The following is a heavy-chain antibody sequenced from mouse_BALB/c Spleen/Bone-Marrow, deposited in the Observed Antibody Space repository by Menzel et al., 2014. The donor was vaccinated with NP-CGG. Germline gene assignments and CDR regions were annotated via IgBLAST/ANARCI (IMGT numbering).Heavy chain of an antibody. CDR1: GYTFSSYY. CDR2: INPSNGGT. V-gene: IGHV1S81*02. D-gene: IGHD1-1*01. Sequence: QVQLQQSGAELVKPGASVKLSCKASGYTFSSYYMYWVKQRPGQGLEWIGEINPSNGGTKFNEKFKSKATLTVDKSSSTAYMLLSSLTSEDSAVYYSTRSNYGYWYFDVWGAGTTVTVSS. J-gene: IGHJ1*01. CDR3: TRSNYGYWYFDV.